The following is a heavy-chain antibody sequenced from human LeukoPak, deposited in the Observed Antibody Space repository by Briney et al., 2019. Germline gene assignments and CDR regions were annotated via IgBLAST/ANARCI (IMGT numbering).Heavy chain of an antibody. CDR3: VKERGDHFEAFDI. CDR1: GVTSRAYG. J-gene: IGHJ3*02. CDR2: RRYAGSSK. Sequence: PGRSLRLSCAASGVTSRAYGIHWVRQAPGKGLEWGVVRRYAGSSKNYADSVRGRFTMSRDSSRNTVYLQMNSLRAEDTAVYYCVKERGDHFEAFDIWGQGTMVTVSS. V-gene: IGHV3-30*02. D-gene: IGHD3-10*01.